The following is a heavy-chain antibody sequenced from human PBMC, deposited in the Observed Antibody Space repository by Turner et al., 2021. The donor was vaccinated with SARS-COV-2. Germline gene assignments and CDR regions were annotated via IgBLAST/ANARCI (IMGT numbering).Heavy chain of an antibody. V-gene: IGHV3-21*01. CDR3: ARELAGRFGGATEIDY. J-gene: IGHJ4*02. CDR1: GFTFSSYS. Sequence: EVQLVASGGGLVKPGGSLRLSCAAYGFTFSSYSLNWVRQAPGKGLEWVSFISSISSYIYYADSVKGRFTISRDNAKNSLYLQMNSLRAEDTAVYYCARELAGRFGGATEIDYWGQGTLVTVSS. D-gene: IGHD1-26*01. CDR2: ISSISSYI.